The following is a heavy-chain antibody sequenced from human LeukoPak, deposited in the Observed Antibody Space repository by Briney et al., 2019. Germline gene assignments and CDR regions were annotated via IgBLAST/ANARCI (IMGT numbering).Heavy chain of an antibody. CDR1: GFTFSSYS. CDR2: ISSSSSTI. V-gene: IGHV3-48*01. CDR3: ARARITIFGVVQASANWFDP. Sequence: PGGSLRLSCAASGFTFSSYSMNWVRQAPGKGLEWVSYISSSSSTIYYADSAKGRFTISRDNAKNSLYLQMNSLRAEDTAVYYCARARITIFGVVQASANWFDPWGQGTLVTVSS. J-gene: IGHJ5*02. D-gene: IGHD3-3*01.